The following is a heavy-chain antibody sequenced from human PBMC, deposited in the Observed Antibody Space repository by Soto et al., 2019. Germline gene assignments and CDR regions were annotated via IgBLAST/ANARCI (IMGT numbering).Heavy chain of an antibody. Sequence: TGGSLRLCCEASGFSFSDYGMHWVRQAPGKGLEWVAVIWYDASKQFYAGSVEGQFTISRDNSKATLYLQMNSLRAEDTAVYYCAAWAQGATEVHWGQGTLVTVSS. CDR2: IWYDASKQ. CDR1: GFSFSDYG. J-gene: IGHJ4*02. CDR3: AAWAQGATEVH. V-gene: IGHV3-33*01. D-gene: IGHD2-15*01.